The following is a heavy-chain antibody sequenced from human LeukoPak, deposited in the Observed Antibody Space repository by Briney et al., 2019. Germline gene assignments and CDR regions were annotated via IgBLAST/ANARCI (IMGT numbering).Heavy chain of an antibody. Sequence: GGSLRLSCAASGFTFSSYEMNWVRQAPGKGLEWVSYISSSGSTIYYADSVKGRFTISRDNAKNSLYLQMNSLRAGDTAVYYCARDGQQLGSAFDYWGQGTPVTVSS. J-gene: IGHJ4*02. V-gene: IGHV3-48*03. CDR2: ISSSGSTI. CDR3: ARDGQQLGSAFDY. CDR1: GFTFSSYE. D-gene: IGHD6-13*01.